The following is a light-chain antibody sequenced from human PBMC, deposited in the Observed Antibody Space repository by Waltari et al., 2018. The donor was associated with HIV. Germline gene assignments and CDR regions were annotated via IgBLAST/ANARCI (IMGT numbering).Light chain of an antibody. Sequence: QSALTQPAPVPGSPRQSITTSCTRSISDVGGYNYVSWFQHHPGKSPRLIMYEVSERPSGVSHRFSGSKSGSTASLTISGLQAEDEAHYYCCSYAGSGNVLFSGGTKVTVL. CDR2: EVS. CDR3: CSYAGSGNVL. CDR1: ISDVGGYNY. J-gene: IGLJ2*01. V-gene: IGLV2-23*02.